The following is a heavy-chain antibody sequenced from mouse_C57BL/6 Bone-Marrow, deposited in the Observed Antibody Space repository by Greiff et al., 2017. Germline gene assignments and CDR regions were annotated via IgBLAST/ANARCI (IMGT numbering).Heavy chain of an antibody. V-gene: IGHV2-2*01. CDR2: IWSGGST. CDR1: GFSLTSYG. CDR3: ARGAYGVFAY. Sequence: VMLVESGPGLVQPSPSLSITCTVSGFSLTSYGVHWVRQSPGKGLEWLGVIWSGGSTDYNAAFISRLSIGKDNTKSQVFFKMNSLQADDTAIYDCARGAYGVFAYWGQGTLVTVSA. J-gene: IGHJ3*01. D-gene: IGHD1-1*02.